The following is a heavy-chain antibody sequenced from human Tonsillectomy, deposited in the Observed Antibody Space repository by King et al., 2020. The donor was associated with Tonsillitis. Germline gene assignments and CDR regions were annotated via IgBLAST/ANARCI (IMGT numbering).Heavy chain of an antibody. J-gene: IGHJ4*02. Sequence: VQLVESGGGVVQPGRPLRLSCAASGFTFSSYGMHWVRQAPGKGLEWVAVISYDGNNKYYADSVKGRFTISRDNSKNTLYLQMNSLRAEDTAVYYCVQDLPNYGGFYWGQGTLVTVSS. CDR3: VQDLPNYGGFY. V-gene: IGHV3-30*18. D-gene: IGHD4-23*01. CDR1: GFTFSSYG. CDR2: ISYDGNNK.